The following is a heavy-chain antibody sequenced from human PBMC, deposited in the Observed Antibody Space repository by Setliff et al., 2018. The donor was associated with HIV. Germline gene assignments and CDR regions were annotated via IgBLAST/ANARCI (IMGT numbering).Heavy chain of an antibody. CDR1: GDSISSGSYY. CDR3: AKRTFGSGRLDP. Sequence: SETLSLTCSVSGDSISSGSYYWSWIRLPAGKGLEWIGQIHTTGSTNYNPSLKSRVTISMDTSKNQFSLNLNSVTATDTAVYYCAKRTFGSGRLDPWGQGPLVTVSS. CDR2: IHTTGST. J-gene: IGHJ5*02. V-gene: IGHV4-61*09. D-gene: IGHD3-16*01.